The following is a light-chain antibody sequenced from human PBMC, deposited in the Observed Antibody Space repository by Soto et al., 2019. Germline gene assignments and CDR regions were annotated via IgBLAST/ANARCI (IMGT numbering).Light chain of an antibody. CDR3: QESYSGPRT. CDR1: QSISTY. V-gene: IGKV1-39*01. J-gene: IGKJ3*01. CDR2: GAS. Sequence: DIQMTQSPSSLSASVGDRVTITCRASQSISTYLNWYQHRPGKAPKLLIYGASSLQTGVPSRFSGSGSGTDFTLTISSLQPEDFATYYCQESYSGPRTFGPGTKVDIK.